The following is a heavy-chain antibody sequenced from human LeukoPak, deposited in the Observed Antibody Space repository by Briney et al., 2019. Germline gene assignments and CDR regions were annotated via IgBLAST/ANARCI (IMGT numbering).Heavy chain of an antibody. D-gene: IGHD3-9*01. CDR2: NSAYNGNT. J-gene: IGHJ4*02. CDR3: ARAGDILTGYYAWDDY. CDR1: GYTFTSYG. V-gene: IGHV1-18*01. Sequence: ASVKVSCKASGYTFTSYGISWVRQAPGQGLEWMGWNSAYNGNTNYAQKLQGRVTMTTDTSTSTAYMELRSLRSDDTAVYYCARAGDILTGYYAWDDYWGQGTLVTVSS.